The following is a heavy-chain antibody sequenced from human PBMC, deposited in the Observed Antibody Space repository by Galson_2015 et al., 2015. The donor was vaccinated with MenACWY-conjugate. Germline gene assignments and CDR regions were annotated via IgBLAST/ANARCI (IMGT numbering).Heavy chain of an antibody. D-gene: IGHD1-26*01. CDR3: AREESYYGDAFDI. V-gene: IGHV1-46*03. CDR2: INPSGGST. Sequence: SVKVSCKASGYTFTSYYMHWVRQAPGQGLEWMGIINPSGGSTSYAQKFQGRVTMTRDTSTSTVYMELSSLRSEDTDVYYCAREESYYGDAFDIWGQGTMVTVSS. CDR1: GYTFTSYY. J-gene: IGHJ3*02.